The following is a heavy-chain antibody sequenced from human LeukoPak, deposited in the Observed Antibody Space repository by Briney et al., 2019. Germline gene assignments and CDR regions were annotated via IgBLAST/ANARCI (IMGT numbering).Heavy chain of an antibody. Sequence: GGSLRLSCAASGFTFSSYEMNWVRQAPGKGLDWVSVLYSGGDTYYADSVKGRFTISRDKSKNTLYLQMDSLRAEDTAIYYCAITLYGSGSYSDSWGQGTLVTVSS. J-gene: IGHJ4*02. CDR3: AITLYGSGSYSDS. V-gene: IGHV3-66*01. CDR2: LYSGGDT. CDR1: GFTFSSYE. D-gene: IGHD3-10*01.